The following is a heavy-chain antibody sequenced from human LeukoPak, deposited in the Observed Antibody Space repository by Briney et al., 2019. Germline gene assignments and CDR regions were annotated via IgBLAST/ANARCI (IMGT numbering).Heavy chain of an antibody. Sequence: SETLSLTCIVSGSSITSLHSWGWIRQPPGKGLEWVGSMYHSGKPYYNPSLKSRVTISADTSKNQFSLKLTSVTAADTAMYYCARAYEDYMDVWGKGTTVTVSS. CDR2: MYHSGKP. CDR3: ARAYEDYMDV. V-gene: IGHV4-38-2*02. CDR1: GSSITSLHS. D-gene: IGHD5-12*01. J-gene: IGHJ6*03.